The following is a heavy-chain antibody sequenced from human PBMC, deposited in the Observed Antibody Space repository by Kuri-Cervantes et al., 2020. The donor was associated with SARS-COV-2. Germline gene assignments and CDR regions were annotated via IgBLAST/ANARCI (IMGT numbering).Heavy chain of an antibody. CDR1: GFTISDYY. Sequence: GESLKISCAASGFTISDYYMTWIRQTPGKGLEWVSYISASGEIIYYADSVKGRFTISRDIAKNSLYLRMNTLRAEDTAVYYCARPPYYYYYMDVWGKGTTVTVSS. V-gene: IGHV3-11*04. J-gene: IGHJ6*03. CDR3: ARPPYYYYYMDV. CDR2: ISASGEII.